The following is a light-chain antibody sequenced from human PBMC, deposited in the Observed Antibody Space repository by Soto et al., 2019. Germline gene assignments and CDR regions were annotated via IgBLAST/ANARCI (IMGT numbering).Light chain of an antibody. CDR3: QKYETSPYT. CDR1: QSVSSSY. J-gene: IGKJ2*01. V-gene: IGKV3-20*01. Sequence: EIVLTQSPGTLSLSPGERATLSCRASQSVSSSYLAWYQQKPGQPPRLLIYGASSRATGIPDRFSGSGSGTDFTLTISRLEHEDFAVFYCQKYETSPYTFGQGTKVDIK. CDR2: GAS.